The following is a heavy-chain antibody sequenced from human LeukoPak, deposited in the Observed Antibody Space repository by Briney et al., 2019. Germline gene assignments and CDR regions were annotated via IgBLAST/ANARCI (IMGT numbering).Heavy chain of an antibody. D-gene: IGHD6-6*01. CDR1: GGSISSYY. Sequence: SETLSLTCTVSGGSISSYYWSRIRQPPGKGLEWIGYIYYSGSTNYNPSLKSRLTISVDTSKNQFSLKLSSVTAADTAVYYCARHEYSSSSWFDPWGQGTLVTVSS. V-gene: IGHV4-59*08. CDR2: IYYSGST. J-gene: IGHJ5*02. CDR3: ARHEYSSSSWFDP.